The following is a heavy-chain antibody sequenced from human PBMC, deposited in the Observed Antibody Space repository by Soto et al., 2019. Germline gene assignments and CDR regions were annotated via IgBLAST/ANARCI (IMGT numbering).Heavy chain of an antibody. CDR1: GFTFGDYA. Sequence: RRLSCTASGFTFGDYAMSWVRQAPGKGLEWVGFIRSKAYGGTTEYAASVKGRFTISRDDSKSIAYLQMNSLKTEDTAVYYCTRGGYSSSWTGYYFDYWGQGTLVTVSS. D-gene: IGHD6-6*01. CDR2: IRSKAYGGTT. J-gene: IGHJ4*02. CDR3: TRGGYSSSWTGYYFDY. V-gene: IGHV3-49*04.